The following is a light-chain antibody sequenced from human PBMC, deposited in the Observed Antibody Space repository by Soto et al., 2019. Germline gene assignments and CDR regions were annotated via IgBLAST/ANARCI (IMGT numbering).Light chain of an antibody. CDR2: WAS. V-gene: IGKV4-1*01. Sequence: IAMTQSPDSLTVSLGARATINCKSSQSVFYSSNNKNYLAWYQQKPGQSPKLLIYWASTRESGVPDRFSGSGSGTDFTLTISSLQAGDVAVYYCQQYYSTPRTFGQGTRLEIK. CDR3: QQYYSTPRT. J-gene: IGKJ5*01. CDR1: QSVFYSSNNKNY.